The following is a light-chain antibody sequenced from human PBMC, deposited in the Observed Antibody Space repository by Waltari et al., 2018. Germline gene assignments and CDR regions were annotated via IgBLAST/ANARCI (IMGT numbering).Light chain of an antibody. J-gene: IGLJ1*01. Sequence: QSALTQPASVSVSPGPSITISCPGTSSDVGGYNYVSWYQQHPGKAPKLMIYDVSNRPSGVSNRFSGSKSGNTASLTISGLQAEDEADYYCSSYTSSSTYVFGTGTKVTVL. CDR3: SSYTSSSTYV. CDR1: SSDVGGYNY. V-gene: IGLV2-14*01. CDR2: DVS.